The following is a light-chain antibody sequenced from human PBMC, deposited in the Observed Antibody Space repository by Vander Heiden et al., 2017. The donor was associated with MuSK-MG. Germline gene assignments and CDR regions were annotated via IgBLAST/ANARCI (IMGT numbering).Light chain of an antibody. Sequence: DIQMTQSPSSLSASVGDRVTITCRASQSISSYLNWYQQKPGKAPKLLIYAASSLQSGVPSRFSGSGSGTDFTLTISSLQPEDFATYYCQQSYSTPPVFTFGPGTKVVIK. CDR3: QQSYSTPPVFT. CDR1: QSISSY. V-gene: IGKV1-39*01. CDR2: AAS. J-gene: IGKJ3*01.